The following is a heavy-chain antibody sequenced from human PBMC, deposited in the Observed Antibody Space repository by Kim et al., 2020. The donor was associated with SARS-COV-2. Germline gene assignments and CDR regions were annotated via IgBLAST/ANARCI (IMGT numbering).Heavy chain of an antibody. J-gene: IGHJ6*02. CDR2: INHSGST. CDR1: GGSFSGYY. CDR3: ARGFPYYYDSSGYYYGSLGYYYYGMDV. D-gene: IGHD3-22*01. V-gene: IGHV4-34*01. Sequence: SETLSLTCAVYGGSFSGYYWSWIRQPPGKGLEWIGEINHSGSTNYNPSLKSRVTISVDTSKNQFSLKLSSVTAADTAVYYCARGFPYYYDSSGYYYGSLGYYYYGMDVWGQGTTVTVSS.